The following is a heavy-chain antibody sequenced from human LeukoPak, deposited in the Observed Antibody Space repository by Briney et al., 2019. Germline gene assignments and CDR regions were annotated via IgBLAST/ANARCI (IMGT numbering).Heavy chain of an antibody. CDR2: INQDGTEK. CDR3: ARDLFAGGELRIEQQLLGNWFDP. V-gene: IGHV3-7*01. Sequence: GGSLRLSCAASGFTFTTYWMTWVRQAPGKGLEWVASINQDGTEKYYVDSVKGRFTISRDNAKNSLYLQMNSLRAEDTAVYYCARDLFAGGELRIEQQLLGNWFDPWGQGTLVTVSS. D-gene: IGHD6-13*01. J-gene: IGHJ5*02. CDR1: GFTFTTYW.